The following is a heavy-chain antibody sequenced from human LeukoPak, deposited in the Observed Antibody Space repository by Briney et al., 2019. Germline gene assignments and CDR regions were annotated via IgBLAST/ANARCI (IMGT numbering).Heavy chain of an antibody. Sequence: SETLSLTCTVSGGSITGYYWSWIRQAPGKGLEWIGHIYSSGSTNYNPSLKSRVTISVDTSKNLFSLRLSSVTAADTAMYYCARLWFGELLPMDNWGQGTLVTVSS. CDR3: ARLWFGELLPMDN. CDR2: IYSSGST. CDR1: GGSITGYY. J-gene: IGHJ4*02. D-gene: IGHD3-10*01. V-gene: IGHV4-59*08.